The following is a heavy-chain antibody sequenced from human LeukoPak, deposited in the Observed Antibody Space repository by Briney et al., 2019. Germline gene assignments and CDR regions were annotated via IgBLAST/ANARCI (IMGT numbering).Heavy chain of an antibody. CDR3: ARIVRYYDFWSGYYHFDY. D-gene: IGHD3-3*01. Sequence: ASVKVSCKASGYTFTGYYMHWVRQAPGQGLEWMGWINPNSGGTNYAQKFQGRVTMTRDTSISTAYMELSRLRSDDTAVYYCARIVRYYDFWSGYYHFDYWGQGTLVTVSP. CDR2: INPNSGGT. J-gene: IGHJ4*02. V-gene: IGHV1-2*02. CDR1: GYTFTGYY.